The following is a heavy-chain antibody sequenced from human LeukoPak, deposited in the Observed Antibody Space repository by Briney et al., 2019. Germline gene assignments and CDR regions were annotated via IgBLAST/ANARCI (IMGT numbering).Heavy chain of an antibody. J-gene: IGHJ6*02. CDR3: AKVVATYYYYYGMDV. Sequence: GGSLRLSCSAPGFSFSTYAMHWVRQAPGKGLEYVSGISSIGGNIYYADSVKGRFTISRDNSKNTLYLQMNSLRAEDTAVYYCAKVVATYYYYYGMDVWGQGTTVTVSS. CDR1: GFSFSTYA. CDR2: ISSIGGNI. D-gene: IGHD1-26*01. V-gene: IGHV3-64*04.